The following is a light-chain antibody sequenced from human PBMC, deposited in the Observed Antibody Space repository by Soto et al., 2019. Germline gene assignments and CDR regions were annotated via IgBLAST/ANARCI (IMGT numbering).Light chain of an antibody. Sequence: DIVLTQSPATLSLSPGERATLSCRASQSIGHYLAWYKQKPGQSPRLLIYDASNRATDIPVRFSGSGSGTDFTLTISSLDPEDFAVYYCQLRSSWPWTFGQGTRVEVK. CDR2: DAS. J-gene: IGKJ1*01. CDR3: QLRSSWPWT. V-gene: IGKV3-11*01. CDR1: QSIGHY.